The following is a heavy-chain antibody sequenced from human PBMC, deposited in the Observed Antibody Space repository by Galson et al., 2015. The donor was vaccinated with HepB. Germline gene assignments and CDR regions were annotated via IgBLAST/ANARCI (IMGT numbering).Heavy chain of an antibody. J-gene: IGHJ3*02. CDR1: GFTFKNHG. D-gene: IGHD3-16*01. CDR2: IWYDGSDK. Sequence: SLRLSCAASGFTFKNHGMHWVRQAPGKGLEWVTVIWYDGSDKYYADSVKGRFTSSRDNSKNMLYLQMSSLRAEDTAVYYCARDWGWPRGSFDIWGQGTMVTVSS. CDR3: ARDWGWPRGSFDI. V-gene: IGHV3-33*01.